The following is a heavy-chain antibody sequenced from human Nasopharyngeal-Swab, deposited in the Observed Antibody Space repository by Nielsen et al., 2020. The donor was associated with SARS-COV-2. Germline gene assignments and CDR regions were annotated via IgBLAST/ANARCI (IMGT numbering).Heavy chain of an antibody. Sequence: ASVKVSCKASGYTFTSYDINWVRQAPGQGLEWMGWISAYNGNTNYAQKLQGRVTMTTDTSTSTVYMELSSLRSEDTAVYYCAREIAGRDEGDWFDPWGQGTLVTVSS. J-gene: IGHJ5*02. D-gene: IGHD5-24*01. CDR2: ISAYNGNT. CDR1: GYTFTSYD. CDR3: AREIAGRDEGDWFDP. V-gene: IGHV1-18*01.